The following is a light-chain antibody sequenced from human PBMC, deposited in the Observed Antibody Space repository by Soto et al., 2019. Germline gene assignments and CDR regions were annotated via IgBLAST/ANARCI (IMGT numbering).Light chain of an antibody. CDR3: PQSNDWPPP. Sequence: IGMTQSAATLSVSPGERATLSCRASQHVRSHLAWYQQKPGQAPRLLIYVASTRATGIPARFSGSGSGTEFTLTISSLQSEDFALYYCPQSNDWPPPFGQGTNVDI. J-gene: IGKJ1*01. CDR1: QHVRSH. CDR2: VAS. V-gene: IGKV3-15*01.